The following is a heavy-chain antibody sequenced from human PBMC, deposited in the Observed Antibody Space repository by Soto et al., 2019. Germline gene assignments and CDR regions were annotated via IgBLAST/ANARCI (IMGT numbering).Heavy chain of an antibody. D-gene: IGHD1-26*01. CDR1: TDSTRNYY. J-gene: IGHJ2*01. V-gene: IGHV4-59*01. CDR3: VRKKWEGEIRVGYFDL. CDR2: IYHTGYS. Sequence: QVQLQESGPGLVKPSETLSLTCTVSTDSTRNYYWTWIRQSPGKGLEWIGSIYHTGYSNYSPSLSRRVTIPLDTSKRDRATIQFSLPLTSVTHADTAVYYCVRKKWEGEIRVGYFDLWGRGTLVSVSS.